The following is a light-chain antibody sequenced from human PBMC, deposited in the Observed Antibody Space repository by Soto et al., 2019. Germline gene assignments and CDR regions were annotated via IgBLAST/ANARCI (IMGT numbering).Light chain of an antibody. V-gene: IGKV2-28*01. Sequence: DIVMTQSPLSLPVTPGEPASISCRSSQSLLHSNGYNYLDWYLQKPGQSPQLLIYFGSNRAAGVPDRFSGSGSGTDFTLKISRVEADDVGVYYCMQALQTPPWTFGQGTKVEIK. CDR1: QSLLHSNGYNY. CDR2: FGS. J-gene: IGKJ1*01. CDR3: MQALQTPPWT.